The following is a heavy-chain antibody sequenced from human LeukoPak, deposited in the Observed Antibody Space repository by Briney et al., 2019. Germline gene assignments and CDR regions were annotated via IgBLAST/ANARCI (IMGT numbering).Heavy chain of an antibody. Sequence: GGSLRLSCAASGFTFSSYGMHWVRQAPGKGLERVAVIWYDGSNKYYADSVKGRFTISRDNSKNTLYLQMNSLRAEDTAVYYCARERGYCSGGSCRNHYFDYWGQGTLVTVSS. CDR2: IWYDGSNK. V-gene: IGHV3-33*01. J-gene: IGHJ4*02. D-gene: IGHD2-15*01. CDR1: GFTFSSYG. CDR3: ARERGYCSGGSCRNHYFDY.